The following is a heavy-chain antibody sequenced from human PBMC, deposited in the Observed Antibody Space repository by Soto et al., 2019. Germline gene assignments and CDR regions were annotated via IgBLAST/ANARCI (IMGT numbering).Heavy chain of an antibody. CDR1: GYTFTSYG. J-gene: IGHJ4*02. V-gene: IGHV1-18*01. CDR3: ARLRGDLEYFDY. D-gene: IGHD2-21*02. CDR2: ISAYNGNT. Sequence: ASVKVSCKASGYTFTSYGISWVRQAPGQGLKWMGWISAYNGNTNYAQKLQGRVTMTTDTSTSTAYMELGSLRSDDTAVYYCARLRGDLEYFDYWGQGTLVTVSS.